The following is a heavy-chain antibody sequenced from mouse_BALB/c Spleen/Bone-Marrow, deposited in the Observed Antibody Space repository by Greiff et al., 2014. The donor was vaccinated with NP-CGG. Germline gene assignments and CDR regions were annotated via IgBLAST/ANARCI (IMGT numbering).Heavy chain of an antibody. V-gene: IGHV5-15*02. D-gene: IGHD1-1*01. CDR1: GFTFSDYG. CDR2: ISNLAYSI. CDR3: ARDQVYYYGSSYGYFDV. Sequence: DVHLVESGGGLVQPGGSRKLSCAASGFTFSDYGMAWVRQAPGKGPEWVAFISNLAYSIYYADTVTGRFTISRENAKNTLYLEMSSLRSEDTAMYYCARDQVYYYGSSYGYFDVWGAGTTATVSS. J-gene: IGHJ1*01.